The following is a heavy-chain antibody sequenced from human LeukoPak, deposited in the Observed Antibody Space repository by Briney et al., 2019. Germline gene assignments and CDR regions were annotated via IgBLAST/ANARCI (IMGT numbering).Heavy chain of an antibody. CDR2: IIPIFDTA. CDR3: ARDPSMVRGENTPYFDY. V-gene: IGHV1-69*13. J-gene: IGHJ4*02. Sequence: GASVKVSCKASGYTFTGYYMHWVRQAPGEGLEWMGGIIPIFDTADYAQKFQGRLTITADESTSTAYMELSSLRSEDTAVYYCARDPSMVRGENTPYFDYWGQGTLVTVSS. D-gene: IGHD3-10*01. CDR1: GYTFTGYY.